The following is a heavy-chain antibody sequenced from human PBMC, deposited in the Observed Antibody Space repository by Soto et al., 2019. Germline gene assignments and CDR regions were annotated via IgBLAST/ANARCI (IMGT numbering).Heavy chain of an antibody. CDR2: INHSGST. V-gene: IGHV4-34*01. CDR3: ARGSSARAFDI. CDR1: GGSFSGYY. J-gene: IGHJ3*02. Sequence: QMQLQQWGAGLLKPSETLSLTCAVYGGSFSGYYWSWIRQPPGKGLEWIGEINHSGSTNYNPSLKSRVTISVDTSKNQFSLKLSSVTAADTAVYYCARGSSARAFDIWGQGTMVTVSS.